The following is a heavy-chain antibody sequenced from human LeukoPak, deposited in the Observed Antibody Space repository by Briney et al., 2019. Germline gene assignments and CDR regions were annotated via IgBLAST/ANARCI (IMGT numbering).Heavy chain of an antibody. J-gene: IGHJ4*02. CDR2: ISGGPVST. CDR3: AKSGRYCSGSTCYQEASLDY. CDR1: GFSFSGFG. D-gene: IGHD2-15*01. Sequence: GGSLRLSCAASGFSFSGFGMSWVRQAPGKGLEWVSGISGGPVSTSYADSVKGRFTISRDNSKNMLYLQMNSLRAEDTAVYYCAKSGRYCSGSTCYQEASLDYWGQGTLVTVSS. V-gene: IGHV3-23*01.